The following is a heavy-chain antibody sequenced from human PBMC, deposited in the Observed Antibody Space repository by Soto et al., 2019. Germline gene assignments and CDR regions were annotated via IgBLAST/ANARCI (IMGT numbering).Heavy chain of an antibody. D-gene: IGHD6-6*01. Sequence: GGSLRLSCAASGFTLSGYAMDWVRQAPGKGLEYVSGISSNGVGTYYANSVQGRFTISRDNSKNTVYLQMGSLRPEDMAVYYCAGRARPDFYYMEVGGKGTRVTVPS. V-gene: IGHV3-64*01. CDR1: GFTLSGYA. J-gene: IGHJ6*03. CDR2: ISSNGVGT. CDR3: AGRARPDFYYMEV.